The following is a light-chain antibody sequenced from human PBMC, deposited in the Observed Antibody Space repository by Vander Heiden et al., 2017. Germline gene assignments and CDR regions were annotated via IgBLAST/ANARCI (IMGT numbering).Light chain of an antibody. CDR3: QQSYGTWT. V-gene: IGKV1-39*01. CDR1: QSIGSY. Sequence: DFQLTQSPSSLSASVGDRVTITCRAGQSIGSYVSGYQQKPGKGPKLVIYAASNVQSGVPARFSGSGSGTDFTLSIISLPPEDFATYYCQQSYGTWTFGQRTKVEIK. CDR2: AAS. J-gene: IGKJ1*01.